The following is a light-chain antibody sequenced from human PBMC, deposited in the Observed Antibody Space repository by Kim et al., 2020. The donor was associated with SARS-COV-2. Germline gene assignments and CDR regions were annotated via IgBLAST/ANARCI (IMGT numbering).Light chain of an antibody. Sequence: SASVGVRVTITCRASQRIRNYLNWYQQKPGKAPKLLIYAASSLQSGVPSRFSGSGSGTDFTLTISNLQPEDFATYYCQQSYSTWTFGQGTKVDIK. J-gene: IGKJ1*01. CDR2: AAS. V-gene: IGKV1-39*01. CDR1: QRIRNY. CDR3: QQSYSTWT.